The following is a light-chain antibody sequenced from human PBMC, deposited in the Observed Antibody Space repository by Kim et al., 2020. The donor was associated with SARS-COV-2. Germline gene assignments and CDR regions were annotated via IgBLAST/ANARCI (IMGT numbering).Light chain of an antibody. CDR1: TNTVGDQR. CDR3: SAWDSRLGAWV. V-gene: IGLV10-54*01. CDR2: RNN. Sequence: AAITCTGNTNTVGDQRTTWLQQHRRHPPKLRSYRNNNRPSGISERLSASRSGTAASLTITGLQPEDEADYYCSAWDSRLGAWVFGGGTQLTVL. J-gene: IGLJ3*02.